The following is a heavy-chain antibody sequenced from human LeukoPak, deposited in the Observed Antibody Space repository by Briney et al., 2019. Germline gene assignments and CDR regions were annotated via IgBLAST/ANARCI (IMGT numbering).Heavy chain of an antibody. V-gene: IGHV4-34*01. D-gene: IGHD6-13*01. Sequence: SETLSLTCAVYGGSFSGYYWSWIRQPPGKGLEWIGEINHSGSTNHNPSLKSRVTISVDTSKNQFSLKLSSVTAADTAVYYCARVGSSSWYRALYYFDYWGQGTLVTVSP. CDR1: GGSFSGYY. J-gene: IGHJ4*02. CDR3: ARVGSSSWYRALYYFDY. CDR2: INHSGST.